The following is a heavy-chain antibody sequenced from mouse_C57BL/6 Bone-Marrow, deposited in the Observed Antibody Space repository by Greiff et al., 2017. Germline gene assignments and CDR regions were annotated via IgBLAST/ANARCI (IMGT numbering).Heavy chain of an antibody. D-gene: IGHD1-1*01. Sequence: VQLQQPGAELVKPGASVKLSCKASGYTFTSYWMHWVKQRPGQGLEWIGMIHPNSGSTNYNEKFKSKATLTVDKSSSTAYMQLSSLTSEDSAVYYCASPYYYGSSFDVWGTGTTFTVSS. CDR3: ASPYYYGSSFDV. J-gene: IGHJ1*03. CDR2: IHPNSGST. CDR1: GYTFTSYW. V-gene: IGHV1-64*01.